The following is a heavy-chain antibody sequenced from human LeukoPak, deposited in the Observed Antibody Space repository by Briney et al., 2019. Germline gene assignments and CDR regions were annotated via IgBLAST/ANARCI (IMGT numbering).Heavy chain of an antibody. V-gene: IGHV3-73*01. J-gene: IGHJ6*03. CDR1: GFTFSGSA. Sequence: PGGSLRLSCAASGFTFSGSAMHWVRQASGKGLEWVGRIRSKANSYATAYAASVKGRFTISRDDSKNTAYLQMNSLKTEDTAVYYCTRLGYCSSTSCLGLYYYYYMDVWGKGTTVTVSS. D-gene: IGHD2-2*01. CDR2: IRSKANSYAT. CDR3: TRLGYCSSTSCLGLYYYYYMDV.